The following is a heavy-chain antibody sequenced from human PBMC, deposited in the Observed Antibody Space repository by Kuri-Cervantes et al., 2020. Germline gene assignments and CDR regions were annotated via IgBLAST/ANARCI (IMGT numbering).Heavy chain of an antibody. Sequence: GSLRLSCTVSGGSISSSSYYWSWIRQPPGKGLEWIGSIYYSGSTYYNPSLKSRVTISVDTSKNQFSLKLSSVTAADTAVYYCGTLEMSTIVWFDYWGQETLVAFSS. J-gene: IGHJ4*02. CDR1: GGSISSSSYY. CDR3: GTLEMSTIVWFDY. CDR2: IYYSGST. D-gene: IGHD5-24*01. V-gene: IGHV4-39*01.